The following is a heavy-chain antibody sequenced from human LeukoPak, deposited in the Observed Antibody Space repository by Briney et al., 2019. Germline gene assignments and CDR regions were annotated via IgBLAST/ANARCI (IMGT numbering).Heavy chain of an antibody. CDR1: GYTFTSYY. CDR3: ARDLSGYDLDY. J-gene: IGHJ4*02. D-gene: IGHD5-12*01. CDR2: INPSGGST. V-gene: IGHV1-46*03. Sequence: ASVKVSCKASGYTFTSYYMHSVRQAPGQGLAWMGIINPSGGSTSYAQKFQGRVTMTRDTSTSTVYMELSSLRSEDTAVYYCARDLSGYDLDYWGQGTLVTVSS.